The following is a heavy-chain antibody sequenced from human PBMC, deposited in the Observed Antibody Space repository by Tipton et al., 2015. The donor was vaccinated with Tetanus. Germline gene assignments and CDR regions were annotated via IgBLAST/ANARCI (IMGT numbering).Heavy chain of an antibody. J-gene: IGHJ6*02. Sequence: SLRLSCAATGFILSDYYMEWFRQAPGKGPEWVGRIRNKANRDTNEYAASVKGRFTISRDDSKNSLYLQMNSLRAEDTAVFYCARSGYYYGLDVWGQGTTVTVSS. D-gene: IGHD1-26*01. CDR1: GFILSDYY. V-gene: IGHV3-72*01. CDR2: IRNKANRDTN. CDR3: ARSGYYYGLDV.